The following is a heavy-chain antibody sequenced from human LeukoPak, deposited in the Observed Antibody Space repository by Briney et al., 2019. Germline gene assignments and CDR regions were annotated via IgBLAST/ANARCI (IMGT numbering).Heavy chain of an antibody. V-gene: IGHV3-74*01. Sequence: GGSLRLSCAASGFTFSRYWMHWVRQAPGKGLVWVSRINSDGYSTTYADSVKGRFTISRDNAKNTLYLQMNSLRAEDTAVYYCARDLINYEFWSGLLDYWGQGTLVTVSS. J-gene: IGHJ4*02. CDR1: GFTFSRYW. CDR2: INSDGYST. CDR3: ARDLINYEFWSGLLDY. D-gene: IGHD3-3*01.